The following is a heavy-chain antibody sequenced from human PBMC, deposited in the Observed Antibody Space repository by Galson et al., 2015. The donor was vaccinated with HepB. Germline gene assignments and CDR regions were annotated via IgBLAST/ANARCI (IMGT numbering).Heavy chain of an antibody. D-gene: IGHD3-3*01. V-gene: IGHV1-69*13. CDR2: IIPIFGTA. Sequence: SVKVSCKASGGTFSSYAISWVRQAPGQGLEWMGGIIPIFGTANYAQKFQGRVTITADESTSTAYMELSSLRSEDTAVYYCARAPRYFWSGFTSKIYYYGMDVWGQGTTVTVSS. CDR3: ARAPRYFWSGFTSKIYYYGMDV. J-gene: IGHJ6*02. CDR1: GGTFSSYA.